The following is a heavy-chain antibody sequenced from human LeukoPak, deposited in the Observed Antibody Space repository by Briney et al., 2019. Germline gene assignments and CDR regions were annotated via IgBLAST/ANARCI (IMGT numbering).Heavy chain of an antibody. CDR3: ARLDHYDILTGRGDWFDS. J-gene: IGHJ5*01. CDR1: GYSFTSYW. CDR2: IYPGDSDT. D-gene: IGHD3-9*01. V-gene: IGHV5-51*01. Sequence: GESLKISCKGSGYSFTSYWIGWVRQMPGKGLEWMGIIYPGDSDTRYSPSFQGQVTISADKSISTAYLQWSSLKASDTAMYYCARLDHYDILTGRGDWFDSWGQGTLVTVSS.